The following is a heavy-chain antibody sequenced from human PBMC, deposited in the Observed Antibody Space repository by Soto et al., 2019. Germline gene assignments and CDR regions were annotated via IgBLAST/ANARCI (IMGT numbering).Heavy chain of an antibody. CDR2: IYYSGST. CDR3: ARSYLKSFPGAQLPRAGAYNWFDP. D-gene: IGHD2-2*01. CDR1: GGSISSSSYY. Sequence: PSETLSLTCTVSGGSISSSSYYWGWIRQPPGKGLEWIGSIYYSGSTYYNPTLKSRVTISVDTSKNQFSLKLSSVTAADTAVYYCARSYLKSFPGAQLPRAGAYNWFDPWGQGTLVTVSS. J-gene: IGHJ5*02. V-gene: IGHV4-39*01.